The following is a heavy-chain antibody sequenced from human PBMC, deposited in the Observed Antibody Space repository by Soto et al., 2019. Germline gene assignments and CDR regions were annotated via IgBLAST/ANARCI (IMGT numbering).Heavy chain of an antibody. Sequence: QVQLQESGPGLLKPSGTLSLTCTVSGDSMSSSNWWNWVRQPPGKGLEWIGEAHHSGRTNYNPSLKTRVTISVDRSQILFSLKFASVTAADTAVYYCVRYEATALDYWGQGILVTVSS. CDR2: AHHSGRT. D-gene: IGHD3-16*01. CDR1: GDSMSSSNW. J-gene: IGHJ4*02. V-gene: IGHV4-4*02. CDR3: VRYEATALDY.